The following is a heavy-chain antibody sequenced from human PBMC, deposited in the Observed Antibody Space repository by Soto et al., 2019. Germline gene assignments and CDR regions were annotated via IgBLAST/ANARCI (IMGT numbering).Heavy chain of an antibody. D-gene: IGHD2-2*01. CDR3: ARGVENIVVVLDVFGYYGMVV. CDR2: INAGNGNT. Sequence: APSVNVACKASGYSFTSYAIYWVRQAPGQRLEWMGWINAGNGNTKYSQKLQGRVTFTGDTSASTAHMELSSLRSEDTAVYFCARGVENIVVVLDVFGYYGMVVRG. CDR1: GYSFTSYA. V-gene: IGHV1-3*01. J-gene: IGHJ6*02.